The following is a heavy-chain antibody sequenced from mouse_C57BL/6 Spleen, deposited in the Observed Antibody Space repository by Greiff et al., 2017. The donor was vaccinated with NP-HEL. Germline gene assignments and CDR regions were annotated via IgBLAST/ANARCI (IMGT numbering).Heavy chain of an antibody. CDR3: ARSGYFDV. Sequence: VQLQQSGAELARPGASVKMSCKASGYTFTSYTMHWVKQRPGQGLEWIGYINPSSGYTKYNQKFKDKATLTADKSSSTAYMQLSSLKSEDSAVYYCARSGYFDVWGTGTTVTVSS. V-gene: IGHV1-4*01. J-gene: IGHJ1*03. CDR1: GYTFTSYT. CDR2: INPSSGYT.